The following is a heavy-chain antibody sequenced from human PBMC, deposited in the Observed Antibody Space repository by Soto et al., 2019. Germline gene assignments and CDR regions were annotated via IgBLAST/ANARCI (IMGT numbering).Heavy chain of an antibody. CDR1: GFTFSSYG. D-gene: IGHD6-13*01. Sequence: QVQLVESGGGVVQPGRSLRLSCAASGFTFSSYGMHWVRQAPGKGLEWVAVISYDGSNKYYADSVKGRFTISRDNAKNTLYLQMNSLRAEDTAVYYCAKDHSGAFDIWGQGTMVTVSS. J-gene: IGHJ3*02. CDR2: ISYDGSNK. CDR3: AKDHSGAFDI. V-gene: IGHV3-30*18.